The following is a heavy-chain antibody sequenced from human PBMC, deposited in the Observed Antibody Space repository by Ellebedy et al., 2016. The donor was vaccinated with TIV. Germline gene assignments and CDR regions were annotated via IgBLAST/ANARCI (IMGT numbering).Heavy chain of an antibody. Sequence: PGGSLRLSCSASGFTFSSYAMHWVRQAPGKGLEHLSTISTNGVSTFYVDSVKGRLTISIDNSKNTLYLQMSSLRPEDTSVYYCVKEYGPPSLVDYWGQGTLVTVSS. CDR1: GFTFSSYA. J-gene: IGHJ4*02. CDR3: VKEYGPPSLVDY. V-gene: IGHV3-64D*06. D-gene: IGHD3-10*01. CDR2: ISTNGVST.